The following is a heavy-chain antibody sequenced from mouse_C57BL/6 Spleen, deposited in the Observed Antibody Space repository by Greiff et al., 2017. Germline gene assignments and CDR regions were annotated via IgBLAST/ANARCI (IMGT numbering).Heavy chain of an antibody. J-gene: IGHJ4*01. CDR2: IDPENGGT. CDR3: TREYCGDYYAMDY. V-gene: IGHV1-15*01. CDR1: GYTFTDYE. Sequence: VQLQQSGAELVRPGASVTLSCKASGYTFTDYEMHWVKQTPGHGLEWIGVIDPENGGTAYNQKFKGKATLTADKSSSTAYKELRSLTSEDSAVYYCTREYCGDYYAMDYWGQGTSGTVSA. D-gene: IGHD5-1*01.